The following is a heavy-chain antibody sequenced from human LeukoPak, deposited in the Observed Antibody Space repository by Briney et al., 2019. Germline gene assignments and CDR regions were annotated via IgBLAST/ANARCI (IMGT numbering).Heavy chain of an antibody. V-gene: IGHV4-39*01. Sequence: PSDTLSLTCTVSGGSISSTGYYWGWSRQPPGKGLEWIGAINYSGSTYYNPSLKSRVTISADTSKTQFSLKLSTVTAADTAVYYCAAYYYVSRGYFDWGQGTLVTVSS. J-gene: IGHJ4*02. D-gene: IGHD3-22*01. CDR3: AAYYYVSRGYFD. CDR1: GGSISSTGYY. CDR2: INYSGST.